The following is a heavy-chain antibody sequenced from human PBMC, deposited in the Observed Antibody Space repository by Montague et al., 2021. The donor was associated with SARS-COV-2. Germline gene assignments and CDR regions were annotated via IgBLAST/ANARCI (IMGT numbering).Heavy chain of an antibody. Sequence: SETLSLTCSVSGVSVNNYYWAWIRQTPEKGLEWIGCIYYTGSTNYNPSPRNRITISIDTSANQFSLKLRSVTPADTAVYYCVRDFYDTSDYFQGTFDVWGHGTVVSVSS. CDR1: GVSVNNYY. J-gene: IGHJ3*01. D-gene: IGHD3-22*01. V-gene: IGHV4-59*02. CDR3: VRDFYDTSDYFQGTFDV. CDR2: IYYTGST.